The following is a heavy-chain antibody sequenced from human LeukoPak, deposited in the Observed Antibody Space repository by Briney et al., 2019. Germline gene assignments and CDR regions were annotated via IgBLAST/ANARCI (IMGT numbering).Heavy chain of an antibody. J-gene: IGHJ4*02. CDR3: ARGPYCSGGSCYARTFDY. CDR1: GGSFSGYY. CDR2: INHSGST. V-gene: IGHV4-34*01. D-gene: IGHD2-15*01. Sequence: PSETLSLTCAVYGGSFSGYYWSWTRQPPGKGLEWIGEINHSGSTNYNPSLKSRVTISVDTSKNQFSLKLSSVTAADTAVYYCARGPYCSGGSCYARTFDYWGQGTLVTVSS.